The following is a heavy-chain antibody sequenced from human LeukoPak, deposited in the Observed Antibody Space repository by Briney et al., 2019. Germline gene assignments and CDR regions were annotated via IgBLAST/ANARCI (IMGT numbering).Heavy chain of an antibody. CDR2: IYYSGST. J-gene: IGHJ6*02. Sequence: ASETLSLTCTVSGGSISSYYWSWIRQPPGKGLEWIGYIYYSGSTNYNPSLKSRATISVDTSKNQFSLKLSSVTAADTAVYYCARRSGSPYYYYYGMDVWGQGTTVTVSS. D-gene: IGHD5-12*01. CDR3: ARRSGSPYYYYYGMDV. CDR1: GGSISSYY. V-gene: IGHV4-59*08.